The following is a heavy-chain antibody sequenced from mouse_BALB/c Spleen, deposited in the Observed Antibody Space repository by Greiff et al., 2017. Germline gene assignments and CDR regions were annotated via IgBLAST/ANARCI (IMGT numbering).Heavy chain of an antibody. Sequence: EVQLQESGGGLVKPGGSLKLSCAASGFTFSSYAMSWVRQTPEKRLEWVASISSGGSTYYPDSVKGRVTISRDNARNILYLQMSSLRSEDTAMYYCARVNYGSDYWGQGTTLTVSS. CDR2: ISSGGST. CDR3: ARVNYGSDY. D-gene: IGHD1-1*01. V-gene: IGHV5-6-5*01. J-gene: IGHJ2*01. CDR1: GFTFSSYA.